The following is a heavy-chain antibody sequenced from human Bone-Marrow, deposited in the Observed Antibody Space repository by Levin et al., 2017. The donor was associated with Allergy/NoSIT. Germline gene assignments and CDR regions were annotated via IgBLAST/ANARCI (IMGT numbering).Heavy chain of an antibody. CDR2: ISSSGSTI. CDR3: ARVSGSYSNNWAFDY. Sequence: LSLTCAASGFTFSSSEMNWVRQAPGKGLEWVSYISSSGSTIYYADSVKGRFTISRDNAKNSLYLQMNSLRAEDTAVYYCARVSGSYSNNWAFDYWGQGTLVTVSS. J-gene: IGHJ4*02. CDR1: GFTFSSSE. V-gene: IGHV3-48*03. D-gene: IGHD1-26*01.